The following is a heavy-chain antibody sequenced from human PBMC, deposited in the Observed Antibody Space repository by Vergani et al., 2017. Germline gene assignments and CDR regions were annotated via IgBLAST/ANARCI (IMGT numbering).Heavy chain of an antibody. CDR1: GYTFTSYD. V-gene: IGHV1-8*01. Sequence: QVQLVQSGAEVKKPGASVKVSCKASGYTFTSYDINWVRQATGQGLEWMGWMNPNSGNTGYAQKFQGRVTMTRNTSISTAYMELSSLRSEDTAVYYCARVRQWLVLNQYGMDVWGQGTTVTVSS. J-gene: IGHJ6*02. D-gene: IGHD6-19*01. CDR2: MNPNSGNT. CDR3: ARVRQWLVLNQYGMDV.